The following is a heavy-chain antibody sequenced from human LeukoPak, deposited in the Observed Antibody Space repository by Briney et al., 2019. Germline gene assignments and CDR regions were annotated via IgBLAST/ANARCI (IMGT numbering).Heavy chain of an antibody. V-gene: IGHV3-20*04. CDR3: ARADKDGYGFFGFDY. CDR1: GFTVSSNY. Sequence: GGSLRLSCAASGFTVSSNYMSWVRQAPGKGLEWVSGINWNGGSIGYADSVKGRFTISRDNAKNSLYLQINSLRAEDTALYYCARADKDGYGFFGFDYWGQGTLVTVSS. CDR2: INWNGGSI. D-gene: IGHD5-18*01. J-gene: IGHJ4*02.